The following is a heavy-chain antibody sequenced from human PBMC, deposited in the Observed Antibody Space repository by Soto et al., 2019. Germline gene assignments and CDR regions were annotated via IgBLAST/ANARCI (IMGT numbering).Heavy chain of an antibody. D-gene: IGHD3-3*01. CDR2: ISYDGSNN. CDR1: GFTFSSYA. V-gene: IGHV3-30-3*01. Sequence: PGGSLRLSCAASGFTFSSYAMHWVRQAPGKGLEWVVVISYDGSNNYYADSVKGRFTISRDNSKYTLYVQMNSLRAEDTAVYYCARGRRRVVGVVIHYYYGMDVWGQGTTVTVSS. CDR3: ARGRRRVVGVVIHYYYGMDV. J-gene: IGHJ6*02.